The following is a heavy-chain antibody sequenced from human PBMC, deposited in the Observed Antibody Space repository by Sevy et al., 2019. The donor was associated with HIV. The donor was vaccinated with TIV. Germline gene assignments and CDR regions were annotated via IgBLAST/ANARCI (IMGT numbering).Heavy chain of an antibody. D-gene: IGHD2-21*02. V-gene: IGHV3-21*01. CDR2: INSRSTYI. Sequence: GGSLRLSCTASGFTFSSFSMSWVRQAPGKGLEWVASINSRSTYIYHADPVKGRFNMSRDNAKNSLFLQRNSLRAEDTAVYYCARDPSPGITAIQDYWGPGSLVTVSS. CDR3: ARDPSPGITAIQDY. CDR1: GFTFSSFS. J-gene: IGHJ4*02.